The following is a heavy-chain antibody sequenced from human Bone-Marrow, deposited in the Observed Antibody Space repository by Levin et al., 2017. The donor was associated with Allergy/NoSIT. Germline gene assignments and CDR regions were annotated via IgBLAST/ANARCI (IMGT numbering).Heavy chain of an antibody. J-gene: IGHJ4*02. V-gene: IGHV3-9*01. Sequence: TGGSLRLSCAASGFTFDDYAMHWVRQAPGKGLEWVSGISWNSGSIGYADSVKGRFTISRDNAKNSLYLQMNSLRAEDTALYYCAKSPGKGSSWYEDYFDYWGQGTLVTVSS. CDR3: AKSPGKGSSWYEDYFDY. D-gene: IGHD6-13*01. CDR1: GFTFDDYA. CDR2: ISWNSGSI.